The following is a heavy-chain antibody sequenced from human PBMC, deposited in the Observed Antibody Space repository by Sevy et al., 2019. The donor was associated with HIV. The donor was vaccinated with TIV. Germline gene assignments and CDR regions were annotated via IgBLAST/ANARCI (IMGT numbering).Heavy chain of an antibody. CDR1: GGTFTTSG. D-gene: IGHD6-19*01. V-gene: IGHV1-69*13. Sequence: ASVKVSCKASGGTFTTSGISWVRQVPGQGLEWMGGIIPILGTTNYAQRFQYRVTITADESTKTAYMELSSLRSEDTAVYYCARGGGNGWYSFDYWARQLRSPSPQ. CDR3: ARGGGNGWYSFDY. CDR2: IIPILGTT. J-gene: IGHJ4*02.